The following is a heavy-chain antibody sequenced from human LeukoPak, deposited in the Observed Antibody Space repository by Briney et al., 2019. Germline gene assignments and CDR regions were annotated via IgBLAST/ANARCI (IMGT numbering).Heavy chain of an antibody. CDR3: ARDGSQAAAGTEWFDP. V-gene: IGHV1-2*02. CDR1: GYTFTGYY. Sequence: GASVKVSCKASGYTFTGYYMHWVRQAPGQGLEWMGWINPNSGSTNYAQKFQGRVTMTRDTSISTAFMDLSRLRSDDTAVYYCARDGSQAAAGTEWFDPWGQGTLVTISS. D-gene: IGHD6-13*01. CDR2: INPNSGST. J-gene: IGHJ5*02.